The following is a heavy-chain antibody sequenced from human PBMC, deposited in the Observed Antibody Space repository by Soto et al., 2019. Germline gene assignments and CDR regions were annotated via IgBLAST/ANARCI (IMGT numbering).Heavy chain of an antibody. CDR1: GGSFSGYY. V-gene: IGHV4-34*01. Sequence: SETLSLTCAVYGGSFSGYYWSWIRQPPGKGLEWIGEINHSGSTNYNPSLKSRVTISVDTSKNQFSLKLSSVTAADTAVYYCARARYCSGGSCRRNAFDSWGQGTMVTVSS. CDR3: ARARYCSGGSCRRNAFDS. CDR2: INHSGST. J-gene: IGHJ3*02. D-gene: IGHD2-15*01.